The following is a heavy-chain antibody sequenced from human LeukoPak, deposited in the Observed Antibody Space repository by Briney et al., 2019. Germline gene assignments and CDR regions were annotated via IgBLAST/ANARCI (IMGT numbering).Heavy chain of an antibody. CDR3: AKDMQTWPRFPDY. CDR1: GFTFSSYG. Sequence: GGSLRLSCAASGFTFSSYGMHWVRQAPGKGLEWVAFIRYDGSNKYYADSVKGRFTISRDNSKNTLYLQMNSLRAEDTAVYYCAKDMQTWPRFPDYWGQGTLVTVSS. J-gene: IGHJ4*02. V-gene: IGHV3-30*02. D-gene: IGHD5-12*01. CDR2: IRYDGSNK.